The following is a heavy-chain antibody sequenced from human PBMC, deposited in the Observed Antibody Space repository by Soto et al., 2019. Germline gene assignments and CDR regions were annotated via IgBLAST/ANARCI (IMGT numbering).Heavy chain of an antibody. V-gene: IGHV1-46*01. J-gene: IGHJ4*02. CDR3: ARETIEMATGSRGYYFDY. Sequence: ASVKASCKASGYTFTRYYMHWVRQAPGQGLEWMGIINPSGGSTSYAQKFQGRVTMTRDTSTSTVYMELSSLRSEEKAVYYCARETIEMATGSRGYYFDYSGQGTLVTVSS. CDR2: INPSGGST. CDR1: GYTFTRYY. D-gene: IGHD5-12*01.